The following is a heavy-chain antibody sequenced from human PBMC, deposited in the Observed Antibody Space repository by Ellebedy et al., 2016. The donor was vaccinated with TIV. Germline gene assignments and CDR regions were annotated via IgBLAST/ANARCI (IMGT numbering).Heavy chain of an antibody. V-gene: IGHV1-46*01. J-gene: IGHJ4*02. CDR1: GYTFTSYF. Sequence: ASVKVSCKASGYTFTSYFLYWVRQAPGQGLEWMGIINPTSGSSNYAQKFQGRVTVPRDTSTSTVYMELSSLRSEDTAVYYCARVDNYYYDSSGYYYTYWGQGTLVTVSS. CDR2: INPTSGSS. CDR3: ARVDNYYYDSSGYYYTY. D-gene: IGHD3-22*01.